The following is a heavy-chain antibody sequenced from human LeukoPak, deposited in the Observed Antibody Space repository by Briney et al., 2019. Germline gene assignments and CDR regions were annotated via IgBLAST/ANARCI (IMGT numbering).Heavy chain of an antibody. D-gene: IGHD6-19*01. CDR1: GGTFSSYT. CDR3: ARGVAVASRFDP. Sequence: GASVKVSCKASGGTFSSYTIFWVRQAPGQGLEWMGRIIPIIGKTDYAQKFQGRVTITADKSTSTAYMELSSLRSKDTAVYYCARGVAVASRFDPWGQGTLVTVSS. V-gene: IGHV1-69*08. J-gene: IGHJ5*02. CDR2: IIPIIGKT.